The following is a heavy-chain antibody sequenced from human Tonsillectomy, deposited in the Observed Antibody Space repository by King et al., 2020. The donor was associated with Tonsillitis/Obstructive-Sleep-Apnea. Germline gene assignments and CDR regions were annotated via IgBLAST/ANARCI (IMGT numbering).Heavy chain of an antibody. CDR1: GFTFSDYY. J-gene: IGHJ5*02. CDR2: ISSSSSYT. CDR3: ARGRPGGALDWFDP. D-gene: IGHD3-10*01. V-gene: IGHV3-11*06. Sequence: VQLVESGGGLVKPGGSLRLSCAASGFTFSDYYMSWIRQAPGKGLEWVSYISSSSSYTNYADSVKGRFTISRDNAKNSLYLQMNSLRAEDTAVYYCARGRPGGALDWFDPWGQGTLVTVSS.